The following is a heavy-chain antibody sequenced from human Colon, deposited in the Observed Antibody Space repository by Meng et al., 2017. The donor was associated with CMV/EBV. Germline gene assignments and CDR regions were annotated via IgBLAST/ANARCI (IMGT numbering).Heavy chain of an antibody. Sequence: SGFNFSSYWMHWVRKAPGKGLEWVSLISGSGGSTYYADSVKGRFAISRDNSKNTLYLQMYSLRADDSAVYYCAKLNTKAGDSHLDYWGQGTLVTVSS. V-gene: IGHV3-23*01. CDR2: ISGSGGST. J-gene: IGHJ4*02. D-gene: IGHD7-27*01. CDR3: AKLNTKAGDSHLDY. CDR1: GFNFSSYW.